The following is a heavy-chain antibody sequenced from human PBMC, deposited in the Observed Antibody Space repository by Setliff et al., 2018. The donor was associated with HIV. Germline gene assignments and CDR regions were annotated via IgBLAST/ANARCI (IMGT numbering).Heavy chain of an antibody. CDR1: GGTFINSA. CDR3: GASQDSYSYLGYYYSGVNV. J-gene: IGHJ6*02. D-gene: IGHD3-16*01. CDR2: ILPFLGMG. V-gene: IGHV1-69*10. Sequence: SVKVSCKASGGTFINSAFNWVRQAPGQGLEWVGGILPFLGMGDFAQKFQGRVTITADESTSTAYMELSSLRSDDTAVYYCGASQDSYSYLGYYYSGVNVWGQGTTVTVSS.